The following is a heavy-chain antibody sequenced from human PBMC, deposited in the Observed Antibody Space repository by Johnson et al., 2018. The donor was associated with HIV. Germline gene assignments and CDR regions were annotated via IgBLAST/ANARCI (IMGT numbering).Heavy chain of an antibody. CDR3: AKDRVVQSVGDAFDI. CDR2: ISYDGSNK. V-gene: IGHV3-30-3*01. D-gene: IGHD2-15*01. Sequence: QEQLVVSGGGLVQPGGSLRLSCAASGFPVSSYAMHWVRQAPGKGLEWVAVISYDGSNKYYADSVKGRFTISRENSNNTVFLQMNSLRAEDTDLYYCAKDRVVQSVGDAFDIWGQGTMVTVSS. J-gene: IGHJ3*02. CDR1: GFPVSSYA.